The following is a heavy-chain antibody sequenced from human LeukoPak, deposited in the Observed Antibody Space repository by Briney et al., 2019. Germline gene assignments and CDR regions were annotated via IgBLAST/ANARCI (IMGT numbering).Heavy chain of an antibody. CDR2: INPKNGGR. J-gene: IGHJ4*02. Sequence: ASVKVSCKASGYTFTGHYIHWVRQAPGQGLEWMGWINPKNGGRDYPQKFQGRVTMTRDTSASTTYLEVSRLTSDDTAVYFCARDASILKWFGELPSHFDYWGQGTLVTVSS. CDR1: GYTFTGHY. D-gene: IGHD3-10*01. CDR3: ARDASILKWFGELPSHFDY. V-gene: IGHV1-2*02.